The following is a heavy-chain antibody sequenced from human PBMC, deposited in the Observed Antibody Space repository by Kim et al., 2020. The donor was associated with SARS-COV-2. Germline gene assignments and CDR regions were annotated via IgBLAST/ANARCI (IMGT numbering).Heavy chain of an antibody. CDR3: ASLPYYGSGSYYNSERDY. V-gene: IGHV1-2*06. CDR1: GYTFTGYY. D-gene: IGHD3-10*01. CDR2: INPNSGGT. J-gene: IGHJ4*02. Sequence: ASVKVSCKASGYTFTGYYMHWVRQAPGQGLEWMGRINPNSGGTNYAQNFQGRVTMTRDTSISTAYMELSRLRSDDTAVYYCASLPYYGSGSYYNSERDYWGQGTLVTVSS.